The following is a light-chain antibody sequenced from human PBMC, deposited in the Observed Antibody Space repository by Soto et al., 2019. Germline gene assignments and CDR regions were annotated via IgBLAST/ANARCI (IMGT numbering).Light chain of an antibody. J-gene: IGKJ4*01. V-gene: IGKV4-1*01. Sequence: DIVMTQSPDSLAVSLGERATINCKSSQSVSYSSDKRNCLAWYQQKPGLPPKLLIYWASTRESGVPDRFSGTVSGTEFTLTISSLQAEDVAVYYCQQYYSCPLTFGGGTKVEIK. CDR3: QQYYSCPLT. CDR2: WAS. CDR1: QSVSYSSDKRNC.